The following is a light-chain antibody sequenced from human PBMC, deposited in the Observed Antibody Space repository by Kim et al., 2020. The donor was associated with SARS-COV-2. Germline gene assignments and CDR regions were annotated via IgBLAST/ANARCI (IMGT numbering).Light chain of an antibody. J-gene: IGLJ2*01. CDR1: KLGDKY. CDR3: QAWDSSTVV. Sequence: SVSPGQTAYITCYGNKLGDKYGCWYQQKTGLSPVMVIYQDNKRPSGIPERFSGSNSGNTATLTISGTQAMDEADYYCQAWDSSTVVFGGGTQLTVL. CDR2: QDN. V-gene: IGLV3-1*01.